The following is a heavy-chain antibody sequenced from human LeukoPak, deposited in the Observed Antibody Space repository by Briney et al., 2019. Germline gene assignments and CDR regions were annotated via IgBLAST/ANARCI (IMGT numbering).Heavy chain of an antibody. Sequence: PSETLSLTCTVSGGSISSGGYYWSWIRQHPGKGLEWIGYIYYSGSTYYNPSLKSRVSISVDTSKNQFSLKLSSVTAADTAVYFCATDRWRDDSSGYRAMDVWGQGTAVTVSS. CDR2: IYYSGST. D-gene: IGHD3-22*01. CDR3: ATDRWRDDSSGYRAMDV. CDR1: GGSISSGGYY. J-gene: IGHJ6*02. V-gene: IGHV4-31*03.